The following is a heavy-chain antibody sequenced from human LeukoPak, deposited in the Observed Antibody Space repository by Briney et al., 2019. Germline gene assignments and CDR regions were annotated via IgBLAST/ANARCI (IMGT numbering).Heavy chain of an antibody. CDR3: ARGSRDGYNYY. D-gene: IGHD5-24*01. Sequence: PSETLSLTCTVSGGSISSYYWSWIRQPPGKGLEWIGYIYYSGSTSYNPSLKSRVTISVDTSKNQFSLRLSSVTAADTAVYYCARGSRDGYNYYWGQGTLVTVSS. V-gene: IGHV4-59*01. CDR2: IYYSGST. J-gene: IGHJ4*02. CDR1: GGSISSYY.